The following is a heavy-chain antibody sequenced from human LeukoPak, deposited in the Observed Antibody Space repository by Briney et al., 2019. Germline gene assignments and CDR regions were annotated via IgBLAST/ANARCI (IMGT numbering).Heavy chain of an antibody. CDR2: ISSSSSTI. V-gene: IGHV3-48*01. CDR3: ARGRYSYDSLAFDY. J-gene: IGHJ4*02. Sequence: GGSLRLSCAASGFTFSSYSMNWVRQAPGKGLEWVSYISSSSSTIYYADSVKGRFTISRDNAKNSLYLQMNSLRAEDTAVYYCARGRYSYDSLAFDYWGQGTLVTVSS. CDR1: GFTFSSYS. D-gene: IGHD5-18*01.